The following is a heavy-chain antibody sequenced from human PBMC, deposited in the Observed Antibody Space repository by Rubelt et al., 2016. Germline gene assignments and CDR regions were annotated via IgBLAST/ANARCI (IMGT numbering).Heavy chain of an antibody. CDR3: AKALSKWLRMGWFDP. CDR2: ISWNSGSI. Sequence: GLEWVSGISWNSGSIGYADSVKGRFTISRDNAKNSLYLQMNSLRAEDTALYYCAKALSKWLRMGWFDPWGQGTLVTVSS. V-gene: IGHV3-9*01. J-gene: IGHJ5*02. D-gene: IGHD5-12*01.